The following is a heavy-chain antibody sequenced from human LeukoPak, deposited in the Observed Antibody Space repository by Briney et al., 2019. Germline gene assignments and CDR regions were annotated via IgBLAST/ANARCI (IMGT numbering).Heavy chain of an antibody. V-gene: IGHV3-23*01. CDR1: RFTFSTHA. J-gene: IGHJ4*02. D-gene: IGHD3-3*01. CDR2: VSGSGGGS. Sequence: GGSLRLSCAASRFTFSTHAMGWVRQAPGKGLEWVSTVSGSGGGSFYADSVKGRFTISRDNSKNTLYLQMNSLRAEDTAVYYCAKAAREGNNLWIDFYPAFDYWGQGTLVTVSS. CDR3: AKAAREGNNLWIDFYPAFDY.